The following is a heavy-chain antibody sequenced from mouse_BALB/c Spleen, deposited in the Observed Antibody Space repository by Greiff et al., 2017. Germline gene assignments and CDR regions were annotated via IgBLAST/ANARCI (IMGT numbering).Heavy chain of an antibody. CDR2: ISDGGSYT. CDR3: ARALIITTVYYYAMDY. J-gene: IGHJ4*01. V-gene: IGHV5-4*02. D-gene: IGHD1-1*01. Sequence: EVQLVESGGGLVKPGGSLKLSCAASGFTFSDYYMYWVRQTPEKRLEWVATISDGGSYTYYPDSVKGRFTISRDNAKNNLYLQMSSLKSEDTAMYYCARALIITTVYYYAMDYWGQGTSVTVSS. CDR1: GFTFSDYY.